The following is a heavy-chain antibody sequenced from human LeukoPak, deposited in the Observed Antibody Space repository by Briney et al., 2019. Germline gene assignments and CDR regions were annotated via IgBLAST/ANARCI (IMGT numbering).Heavy chain of an antibody. D-gene: IGHD4-17*01. J-gene: IGHJ6*03. CDR1: GGSISSYY. Sequence: SETLSLTCTVSGGSISSYYWSWIRQPAGKGLEWIGCLYTSGSTNYNPSLKSRVTMSLDTSKNQFSLKLSSVTAADTAVYYCLGNDYGENYYMDVWGEGTTVTISS. CDR3: LGNDYGENYYMDV. V-gene: IGHV4-4*07. CDR2: LYTSGST.